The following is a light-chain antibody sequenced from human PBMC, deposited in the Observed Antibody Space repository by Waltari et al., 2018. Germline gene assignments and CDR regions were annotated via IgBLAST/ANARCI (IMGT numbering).Light chain of an antibody. CDR1: QSVSSSY. CDR3: QQYGSSPLC. CDR2: GAS. J-gene: IGKJ2*03. Sequence: EIVLTQSPGTLSLSPGERATLSCRASQSVSSSYLAWYQQKPGQAPRLLIYGASSRATGIPDRFSGSGSGTDFTLTISRLEPEDFAVYYCQQYGSSPLCFVQGTKLEIK. V-gene: IGKV3-20*01.